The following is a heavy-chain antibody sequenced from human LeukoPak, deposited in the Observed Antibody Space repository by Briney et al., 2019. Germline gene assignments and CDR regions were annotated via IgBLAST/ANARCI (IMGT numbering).Heavy chain of an antibody. CDR2: IDPNSGGT. CDR1: GYTFTGNH. D-gene: IGHD3-16*02. Sequence: GASVKVSCKASGYTFTGNHVHWVRQATGQGLEWMGWIDPNSGGTMYSQKFQDRVAMTSDTSINTAYMELSGLRSDDTAVYFCAKEADIVSFDLWGRGTLVTVSS. CDR3: AKEADIVSFDL. J-gene: IGHJ2*01. V-gene: IGHV1-2*02.